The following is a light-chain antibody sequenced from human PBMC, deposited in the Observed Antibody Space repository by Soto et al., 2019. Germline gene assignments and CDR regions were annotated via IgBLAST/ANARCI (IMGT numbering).Light chain of an antibody. V-gene: IGKV3-15*01. J-gene: IGKJ1*01. CDR1: QSISDT. Sequence: EIVMTQSPATLSVSPGGRATLSCRASQSISDTLAWYQQKPGQAPRLLIYSASRGATGFPARFSGSGSGTYFTLTISSLQSEDFAVYYCQQYNNWPWTVGQGTKVDSK. CDR3: QQYNNWPWT. CDR2: SAS.